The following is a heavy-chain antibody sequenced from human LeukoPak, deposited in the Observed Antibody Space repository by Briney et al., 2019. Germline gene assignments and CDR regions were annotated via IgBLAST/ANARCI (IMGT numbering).Heavy chain of an antibody. D-gene: IGHD3-22*01. CDR1: GFTFSSYW. V-gene: IGHV3-74*01. Sequence: GGSLRLSCAASGFTFSSYWMHWVRQAPGKGLVWVSRINGDGSSTSYADSVKGRFTISRDNAKNTLYLQMNSLRAEDTAVYYCAREYYYDSSGYFSSGFDPWGQGTLVTVSS. J-gene: IGHJ5*02. CDR2: INGDGSST. CDR3: AREYYYDSSGYFSSGFDP.